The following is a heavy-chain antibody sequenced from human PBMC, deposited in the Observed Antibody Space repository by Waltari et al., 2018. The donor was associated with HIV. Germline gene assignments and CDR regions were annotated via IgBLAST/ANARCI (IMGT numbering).Heavy chain of an antibody. D-gene: IGHD1-26*01. J-gene: IGHJ4*02. CDR1: GYTFTSYG. Sequence: QVHLVQSGAEVKKPGASVKVSCKASGYTFTSYGIIWVRQAPGQGLEWMGWNSVYHGNTNDAQKYQGRVTKTTDTSTTTAYMELRSLRSDDTAVYYCARDLYSGSQGAFEYWGQGTLVTVSS. V-gene: IGHV1-18*01. CDR3: ARDLYSGSQGAFEY. CDR2: NSVYHGNT.